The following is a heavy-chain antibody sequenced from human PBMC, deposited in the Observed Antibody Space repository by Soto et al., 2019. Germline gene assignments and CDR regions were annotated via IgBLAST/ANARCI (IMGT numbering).Heavy chain of an antibody. CDR1: GGSFSGYY. J-gene: IGHJ4*02. D-gene: IGHD3-10*01. CDR3: ARGITMVRGVITNDY. V-gene: IGHV4-34*01. Sequence: PSETLSLTCAVYGGSFSGYYWSWIRQPPGKGLELIGEINHSGSTNYNPSLKSRVTISVDTSKNQFSLKLSSVTAADTAVYYCARGITMVRGVITNDYWGQGTLVTVSS. CDR2: INHSGST.